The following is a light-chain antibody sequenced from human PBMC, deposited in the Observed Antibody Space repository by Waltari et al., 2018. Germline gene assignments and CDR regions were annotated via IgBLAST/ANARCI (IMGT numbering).Light chain of an antibody. Sequence: DIQMTQSPSSLSASVGDRVTITSRASQSITSYLNWYQQKPGKAPKPLIYAATSLQRGVPSRFSGSGYGTDFTLTISSLQPEDFATYYCQQSYSDPPWTCGQGTKVEFK. CDR3: QQSYSDPPWT. V-gene: IGKV1-39*01. J-gene: IGKJ1*01. CDR2: AAT. CDR1: QSITSY.